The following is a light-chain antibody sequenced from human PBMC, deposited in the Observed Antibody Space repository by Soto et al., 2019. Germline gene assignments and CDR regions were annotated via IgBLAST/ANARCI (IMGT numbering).Light chain of an antibody. CDR3: NSYTSNSTVI. CDR2: EVS. V-gene: IGLV2-14*01. J-gene: IGLJ2*01. CDR1: SSDVGDYNY. Sequence: QSALTQPASVSGSPGQSITISCTGTSSDVGDYNYVSWYQQFPGKAPQLLIYEVSNRPSGVSNRFSGSKSGNTASLTISGLQAEDEADYYCNSYTSNSTVIFGGGTKLTVL.